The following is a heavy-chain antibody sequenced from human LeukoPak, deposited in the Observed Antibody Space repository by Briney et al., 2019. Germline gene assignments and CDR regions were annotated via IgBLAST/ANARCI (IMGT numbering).Heavy chain of an antibody. J-gene: IGHJ5*02. CDR1: GYTFTGYY. CDR2: INPNSGGT. Sequence: ASVKVSCKASGYTFTGYYMHWVRQAPGQGLEWMGRINPNSGGTNYAQRFQGRVTMTRDTSTSTAYMELSRLRSDDTAVYYCARARSSSYGKNWFDPWGQGTLVTVSS. V-gene: IGHV1-2*06. D-gene: IGHD6-6*01. CDR3: ARARSSSYGKNWFDP.